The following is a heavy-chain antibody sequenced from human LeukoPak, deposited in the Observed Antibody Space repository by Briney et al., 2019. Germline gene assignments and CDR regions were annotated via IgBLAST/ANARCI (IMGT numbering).Heavy chain of an antibody. CDR3: VKRDRLIITHFDH. J-gene: IGHJ4*02. CDR1: GFIFNNYA. D-gene: IGHD1-14*01. V-gene: IGHV3-64D*06. CDR2: ISINVINT. Sequence: GSLRLSCSVSGFIFNNYAMFWVRQAPGKGLEFVSAISINVINTYYADSVKGRFTISRDNSKNTLYLQMSSLRTEDTAVYYCVKRDRLIITHFDHWGQGTLVTVSS.